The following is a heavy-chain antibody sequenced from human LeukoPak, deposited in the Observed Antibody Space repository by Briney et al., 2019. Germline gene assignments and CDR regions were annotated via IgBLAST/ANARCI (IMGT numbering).Heavy chain of an antibody. CDR1: GFTFSSYA. D-gene: IGHD1-26*01. CDR3: AKDRTVGASYWYFDL. J-gene: IGHJ2*01. Sequence: PGGSLRLSCAGSGFTFSSYAMSWVRQAPGKGLEWVSAISGSGGSTYYADSVKGRFTISRDNSKNTLYLQMNSLRAEDTAIYYCAKDRTVGASYWYFDLWGRGTLVTVSS. CDR2: ISGSGGST. V-gene: IGHV3-23*01.